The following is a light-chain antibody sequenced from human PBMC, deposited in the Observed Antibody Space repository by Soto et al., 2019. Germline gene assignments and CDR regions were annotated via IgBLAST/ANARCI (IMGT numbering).Light chain of an antibody. Sequence: VWTRSPGTLSWSPGDRATLFCRTRQSLTNPCIDWYQQKPGQAPRLLIYDISSRATGIPDRFSGSVSGTDFTLTITRLEPEDFAVFYCQQSASSEIIFGQGTRLEIK. J-gene: IGKJ5*01. V-gene: IGKV3-20*01. CDR1: QSLTNPC. CDR3: QQSASSEII. CDR2: DIS.